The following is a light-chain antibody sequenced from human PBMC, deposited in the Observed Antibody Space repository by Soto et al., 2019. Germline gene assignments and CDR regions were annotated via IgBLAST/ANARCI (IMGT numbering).Light chain of an antibody. J-gene: IGKJ5*01. CDR1: QSVSSNY. CDR3: QQYGSSPMT. V-gene: IGKV3-20*01. CDR2: GAS. Sequence: TQSPTTLSVSPVEIATLSCRDSQSVSSNYLAWYQQKPGQAPRLLIYGASSRATGIPDRFSGSGSGTDFTLTISRLEPEDFAVYYCQQYGSSPMTFGQGTRLEIK.